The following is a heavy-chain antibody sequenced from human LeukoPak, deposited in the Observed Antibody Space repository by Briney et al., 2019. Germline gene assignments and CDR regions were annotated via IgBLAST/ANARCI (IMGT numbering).Heavy chain of an antibody. CDR1: GFIFSSYG. CDR2: IWFDGSIK. Sequence: PGGSLRLSCAASGFIFSSYGIHWVRQAPGKGLEWVAVIWFDGSIKYYADSVKGRFTFSRDNSKNTLSLQMNSLRADDTAVYYCARDPAAASRGFGMDVWGQGTTVTVSS. D-gene: IGHD2-15*01. V-gene: IGHV3-33*01. CDR3: ARDPAAASRGFGMDV. J-gene: IGHJ6*02.